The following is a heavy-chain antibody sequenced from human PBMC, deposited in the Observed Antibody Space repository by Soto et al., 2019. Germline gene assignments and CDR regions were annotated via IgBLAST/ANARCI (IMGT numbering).Heavy chain of an antibody. CDR1: GFKFSNYS. CDR3: AKDRRAGGNSALYFDF. D-gene: IGHD3-16*01. Sequence: GGSLRLSCAACGFKFSNYSISWVRQAPWKGLEWVSLISATGVGTYYADSVKGRFTISRDNSHNTLYLQVHSLTAEDTAVYYCAKDRRAGGNSALYFDFWGQGAHVTVYS. CDR2: ISATGVGT. J-gene: IGHJ5*01. V-gene: IGHV3-23*01.